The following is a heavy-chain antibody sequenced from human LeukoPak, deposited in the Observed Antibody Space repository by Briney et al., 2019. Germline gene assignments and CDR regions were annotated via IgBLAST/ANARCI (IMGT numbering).Heavy chain of an antibody. CDR2: ISDSGGST. V-gene: IGHV3-23*01. J-gene: IGHJ4*02. D-gene: IGHD3-22*01. CDR3: AKENYYDSSGYTDFDY. Sequence: GGSLRLSCAASGFTFSSYGMTWVRQAPGKGLEWVSVISDSGGSTYYADSVKGRFTISRDNSKNTLYLQMNSLRAEDTAVYYCAKENYYDSSGYTDFDYWGQGTLVTVSS. CDR1: GFTFSSYG.